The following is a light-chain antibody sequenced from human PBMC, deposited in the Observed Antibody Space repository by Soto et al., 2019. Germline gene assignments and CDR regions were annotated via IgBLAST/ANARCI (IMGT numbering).Light chain of an antibody. CDR3: QQYNSYPLT. V-gene: IGKV1-5*03. CDR2: KAS. J-gene: IGKJ4*01. CDR1: QSISSW. Sequence: DIQMTQSPSTLSASVGDRVTITCRASQSISSWLARYQQKPGKAPNLLIYKASSLESGVPSRFSGSGSGTEFTLTISSLQPDDFATYYCQQYNSYPLTFGGGTKVEIQ.